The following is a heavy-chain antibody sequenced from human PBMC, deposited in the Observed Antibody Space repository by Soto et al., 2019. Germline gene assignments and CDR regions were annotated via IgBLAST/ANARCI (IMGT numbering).Heavy chain of an antibody. D-gene: IGHD6-13*01. CDR3: ARPGTAAACPRGCWFDP. J-gene: IGHJ5*02. V-gene: IGHV4-39*01. Sequence: SETLSLTCTVSGGSISSSSYYWGWIRQPPGKGLEWIGSIYYSGSTYYNPSLKSRVTISVDTSKNQFSLKLSSVTAADTAVYYCARPGTAAACPRGCWFDPWGQGTLVTVSS. CDR2: IYYSGST. CDR1: GGSISSSSYY.